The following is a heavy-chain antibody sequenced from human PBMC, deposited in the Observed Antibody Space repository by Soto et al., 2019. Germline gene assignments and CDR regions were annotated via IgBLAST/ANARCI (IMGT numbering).Heavy chain of an antibody. V-gene: IGHV3-23*01. CDR3: AKEMYIGAGPDY. Sequence: EVHLLESGGALAQPGGSQRLSCAASGFTFSDYAMSWVRQAPGKGLEWVSSITGNGASTNYADSVRGRFTISRDTSKNTLYLQMNSLRVEDTAVYYCAKEMYIGAGPDYLGQGTLVTVSS. CDR1: GFTFSDYA. CDR2: ITGNGAST. D-gene: IGHD3-10*01. J-gene: IGHJ4*02.